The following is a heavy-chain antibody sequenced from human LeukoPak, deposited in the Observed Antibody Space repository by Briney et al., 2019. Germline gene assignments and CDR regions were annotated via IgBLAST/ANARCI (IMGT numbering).Heavy chain of an antibody. CDR2: IYYSGST. CDR1: GGSISSYY. V-gene: IGHV4-59*08. D-gene: IGHD3-10*01. CDR3: ARTLLWFGEAYNHNWFDP. Sequence: PSETLSLTCAVSGGSISSYYWSWIRQPPGKGLEGIGYIYYSGSTNYNPSLKSRVTISVDTSKNQFSLKLSSVTAADTAVYYCARTLLWFGEAYNHNWFDPWGQGTLVTVSS. J-gene: IGHJ5*02.